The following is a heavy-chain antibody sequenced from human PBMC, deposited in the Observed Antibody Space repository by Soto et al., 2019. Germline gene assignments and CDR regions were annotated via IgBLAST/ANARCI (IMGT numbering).Heavy chain of an antibody. Sequence: SETLSLTCAVYGESFSGYYGSWIRQPPGKGLEWIGEINHSGSINYNPSLKSRVTISIDTSKNQFSLKLSSVTAADTAVDYCARSREAAAGTSGYWGQGTLVTVSS. CDR1: GESFSGYY. CDR3: ARSREAAAGTSGY. D-gene: IGHD6-13*01. V-gene: IGHV4-34*01. CDR2: INHSGSI. J-gene: IGHJ4*02.